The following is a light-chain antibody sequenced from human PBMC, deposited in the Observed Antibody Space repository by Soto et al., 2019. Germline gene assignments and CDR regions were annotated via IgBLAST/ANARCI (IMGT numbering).Light chain of an antibody. CDR1: RNDVGGYNY. J-gene: IGLJ2*01. V-gene: IGLV2-8*01. CDR3: SSYAGSNNLHVL. CDR2: EVI. Sequence: QSALTQPPSASGSPGQSVTISCTGTRNDVGGYNYVSWYQQHPGKAPKLMMYEVIKRPSGVPDRFSGSKSGNTASLTVSGLQAEDEADYYCSSYAGSNNLHVLFGGGTKLTVL.